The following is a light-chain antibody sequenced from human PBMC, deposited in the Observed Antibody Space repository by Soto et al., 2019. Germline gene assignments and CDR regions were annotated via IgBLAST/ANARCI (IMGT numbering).Light chain of an antibody. Sequence: SYELTQPHSVSVATAQMARITCGGNNIGSEAVHWYQQKPGQDPVLVIYSDSNRPSEIPERFSGFNPGNTGALTISRIEGGDEADYYWQVWGSSSDHGDWVFGGGTKLTVL. CDR3: QVWGSSSDHGDWV. V-gene: IGLV3-12*02. CDR2: SDS. J-gene: IGLJ3*02. CDR1: NIGSEA.